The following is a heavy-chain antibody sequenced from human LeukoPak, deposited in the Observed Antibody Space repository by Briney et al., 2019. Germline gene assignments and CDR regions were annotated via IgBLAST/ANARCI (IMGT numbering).Heavy chain of an antibody. CDR1: GGTFSSYA. Sequence: SVKVSCKASGGTFSSYAISWVRQAPGQGLEWMGGIIPIFGTANYAQKFQGRVTITADESTSTAYMELSSLRSEDTAVYYCARDPPTYYYDSSGYSLSDYWGQGTLVTVSS. CDR3: ARDPPTYYYDSSGYSLSDY. CDR2: IIPIFGTA. D-gene: IGHD3-22*01. J-gene: IGHJ4*02. V-gene: IGHV1-69*13.